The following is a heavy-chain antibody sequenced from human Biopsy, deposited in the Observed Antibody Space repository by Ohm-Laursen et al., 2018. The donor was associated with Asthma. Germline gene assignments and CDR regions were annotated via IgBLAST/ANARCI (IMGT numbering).Heavy chain of an antibody. CDR1: GYPFTDYY. CDR3: ARIKIRIGAGTDRYFDL. Sequence: ASVKVSCKASGYPFTDYYVHWVRQAPGQGLEWMGRIDPNSGGTNYAQKFLGRVTMTRDTSVNTAFMVLSRLRSDDTAVYYCARIKIRIGAGTDRYFDLWGRGTLVSVSS. J-gene: IGHJ2*01. V-gene: IGHV1-2*06. D-gene: IGHD3-16*01. CDR2: IDPNSGGT.